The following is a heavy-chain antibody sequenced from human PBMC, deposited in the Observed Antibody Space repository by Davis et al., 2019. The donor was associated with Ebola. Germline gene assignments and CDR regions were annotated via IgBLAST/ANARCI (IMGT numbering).Heavy chain of an antibody. J-gene: IGHJ4*02. CDR2: INPSGGST. CDR3: AREIYGYSSSSELGY. D-gene: IGHD6-6*01. CDR1: GYTFTSYY. V-gene: IGHV1-46*01. Sequence: ASVQVSCKASGYTFTSYYMHWVRQAPAQGLEWMGIINPSGGSTSYAQKFQGRVTKTRDTSTSTVYMELSSLRSEDTAVYYCAREIYGYSSSSELGYWGQGTLVTVSS.